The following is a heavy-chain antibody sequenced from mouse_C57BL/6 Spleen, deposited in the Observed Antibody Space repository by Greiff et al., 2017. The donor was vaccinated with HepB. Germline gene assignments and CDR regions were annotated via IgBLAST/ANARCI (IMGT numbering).Heavy chain of an antibody. J-gene: IGHJ2*01. CDR3: ARSKDGSYYFDY. Sequence: LQQSGPELVKPGASVKIPCKASGYTFTDYNMDWVKQSHGKSLEWIGDINPNNGGTIYNQKFKGKATLTVDKSSSTAYMELRSLTSEDTAVYYCARSKDGSYYFDYWGQGTTLTVSS. D-gene: IGHD1-1*01. CDR1: GYTFTDYN. V-gene: IGHV1-18*01. CDR2: INPNNGGT.